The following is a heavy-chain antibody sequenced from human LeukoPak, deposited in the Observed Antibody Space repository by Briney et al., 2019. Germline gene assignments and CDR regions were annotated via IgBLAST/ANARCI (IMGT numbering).Heavy chain of an antibody. Sequence: GGSLRLSCAASGFTFSSHWMSWVRQAPGKGLEWVANIKQDGSEKYYVDSVKGRFTISRDNAKNSLYLQMNSLRAEDTAVYYCARVLGYFDYWGQGTLVTVSS. CDR1: GFTFSSHW. D-gene: IGHD7-27*01. CDR3: ARVLGYFDY. V-gene: IGHV3-7*01. J-gene: IGHJ4*02. CDR2: IKQDGSEK.